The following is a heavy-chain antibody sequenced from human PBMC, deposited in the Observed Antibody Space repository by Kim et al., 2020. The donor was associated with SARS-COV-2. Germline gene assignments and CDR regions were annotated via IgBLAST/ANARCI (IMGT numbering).Heavy chain of an antibody. J-gene: IGHJ6*02. CDR2: ISSSSSYI. Sequence: GGSLRLSCAASGFTFSSYSMNWVRQAPGKGLEWVSSISSSSSYIYYADSVKGRFTISRDNAKNSLYLQMNSLRAEDTAVYYCARVRTAVLRYFDWLLGMDVWGQGTTVTVSS. D-gene: IGHD3-9*01. V-gene: IGHV3-21*01. CDR1: GFTFSSYS. CDR3: ARVRTAVLRYFDWLLGMDV.